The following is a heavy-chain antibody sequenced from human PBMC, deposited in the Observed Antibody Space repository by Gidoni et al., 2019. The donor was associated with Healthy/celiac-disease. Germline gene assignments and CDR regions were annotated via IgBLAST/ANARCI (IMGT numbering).Heavy chain of an antibody. J-gene: IGHJ4*02. V-gene: IGHV4-34*01. Sequence: QVQLQQWGAGLLKPSETLSLTCAVYGGSFSGYYWSWIRQPPGKGLEWIGEINHSGSTNYNPSLKSRVTISVDTSKNQFSLKLSSVTAADTAVYYCARGRLLWFGEWAYWGQGTLVTVSS. CDR3: ARGRLLWFGEWAY. CDR1: GGSFSGYY. D-gene: IGHD3-10*01. CDR2: INHSGST.